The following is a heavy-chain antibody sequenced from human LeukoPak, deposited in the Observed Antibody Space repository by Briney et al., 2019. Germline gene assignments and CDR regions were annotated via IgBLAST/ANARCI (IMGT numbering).Heavy chain of an antibody. CDR2: ISSSGGYI. J-gene: IGHJ6*02. D-gene: IGHD3-10*01. CDR1: GFTVSSHH. V-gene: IGHV3-21*01. Sequence: GGSLRLSCAASGFTVSSHHMSWVRQAPGKGLDWVSSISSSGGYIYYADSVKGRFTISRDNAKNSLYLQMNSLRAEDTAVYYCAREGAWYVSGSYSGYFYGMDVWGQGTTVTVSS. CDR3: AREGAWYVSGSYSGYFYGMDV.